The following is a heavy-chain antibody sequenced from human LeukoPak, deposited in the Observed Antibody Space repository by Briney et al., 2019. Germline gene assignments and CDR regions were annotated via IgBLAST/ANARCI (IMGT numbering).Heavy chain of an antibody. CDR1: VSTFTSYG. D-gene: IGHD4-23*01. CDR3: ARGDYGGGFDY. Sequence: ASVNVSCKASVSTFTSYGITWVRHSPGQGLGWMGWISSYNGDTKYAQKVQGRVTVTTDTSTSTAYMELRSLSLDDTAVYYCARGDYGGGFDYWGQGTLVTVSS. CDR2: ISSYNGDT. J-gene: IGHJ4*02. V-gene: IGHV1-18*01.